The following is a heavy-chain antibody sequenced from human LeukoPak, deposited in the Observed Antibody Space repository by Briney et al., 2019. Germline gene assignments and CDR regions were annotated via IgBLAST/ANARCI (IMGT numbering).Heavy chain of an antibody. CDR2: IYTSGT. Sequence: SETLSLTCTVSGASISSFYWSWIRQPAGKGLEWIGRIYTSGTNYNPSLKSRVTMSVDTSKNQFSLQLNSVTPEDTAVYYCARALIAVGAHYFDSWGQGNLVTVSS. V-gene: IGHV4-4*07. D-gene: IGHD6-19*01. CDR1: GASISSFY. J-gene: IGHJ4*02. CDR3: ARALIAVGAHYFDS.